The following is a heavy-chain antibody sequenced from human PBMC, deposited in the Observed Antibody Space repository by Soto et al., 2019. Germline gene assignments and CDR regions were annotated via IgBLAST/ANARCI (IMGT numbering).Heavy chain of an antibody. D-gene: IGHD7-27*01. CDR1: GYTFTSSG. J-gene: IGHJ3*02. Sequence: QVQLVQSGAEVKKPGASVKVSCKASGYTFTSSGISWVRQAPGQGLEWMGWISAYNGNTNYAQKLQGRVTMTTDTTTSTAYIELRSLRSDDTAVYYGARSSNWGSDAFDIWGQGTMVTVSS. CDR2: ISAYNGNT. CDR3: ARSSNWGSDAFDI. V-gene: IGHV1-18*01.